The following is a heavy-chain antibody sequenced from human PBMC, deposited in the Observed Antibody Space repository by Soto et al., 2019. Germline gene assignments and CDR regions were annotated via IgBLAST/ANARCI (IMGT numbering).Heavy chain of an antibody. D-gene: IGHD6-19*01. CDR3: AKSDKFNPQSSGWANRFDY. Sequence: EVQLLESGGGLVQPGGSLRLLCAASGFTFSNYAMTWVRQAPGKGLEWVSTITSGGITYFGDTVKGRFTISRDNSKSTLYLQINSLRADDTAVYYCAKSDKFNPQSSGWANRFDYWGQGNLVTVSS. CDR1: GFTFSNYA. V-gene: IGHV3-23*01. CDR2: ITSGGIT. J-gene: IGHJ4*02.